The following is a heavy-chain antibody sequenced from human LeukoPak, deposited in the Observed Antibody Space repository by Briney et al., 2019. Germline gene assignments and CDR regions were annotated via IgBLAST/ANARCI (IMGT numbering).Heavy chain of an antibody. CDR2: ISSSSSYI. CDR1: GFTYGTYA. V-gene: IGHV3-21*01. CDR3: STATRTRGDDY. D-gene: IGHD3-16*01. Sequence: PGGSLRLSCAASGFTYGTYAVSWVRQAPGKGLEWVSSISSSSSYIYYADSVKGRFTISRDNAKNSLYLQMNSLRAEDTAVYYCSTATRTRGDDYWGQGTLVTVSS. J-gene: IGHJ4*02.